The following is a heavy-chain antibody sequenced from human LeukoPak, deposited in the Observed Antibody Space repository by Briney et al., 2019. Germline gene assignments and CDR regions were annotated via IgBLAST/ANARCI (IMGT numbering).Heavy chain of an antibody. V-gene: IGHV1-69*05. D-gene: IGHD5-18*01. CDR3: ARVHTRRGYSYGPADY. CDR1: GGTFSSYA. Sequence: SVKVSCKASGGTFSSYAISWVRQAPGQGLEWMGGIIPIFGTANYAQKFQGRVTITTDESTSTAYVELSSLRSEDTAVYYCARVHTRRGYSYGPADYWGQGTLVTVSS. CDR2: IIPIFGTA. J-gene: IGHJ4*02.